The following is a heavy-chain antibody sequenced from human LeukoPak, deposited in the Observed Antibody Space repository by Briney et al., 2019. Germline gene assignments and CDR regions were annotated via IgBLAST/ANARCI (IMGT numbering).Heavy chain of an antibody. D-gene: IGHD6-25*01. CDR1: GYILSRHN. CDR2: LNPSSGHT. CDR3: ARDSVAASNWFDP. Sequence: ASVKVSCKASGYILSRHNMHWVRQAPGQGHEWMGILNPSSGHTSYAQKFQGRITMTRDMSTSTVYMELSSLRSEDTAVYYCARDSVAASNWFDPWGQGTLVTVSS. J-gene: IGHJ5*02. V-gene: IGHV1-46*01.